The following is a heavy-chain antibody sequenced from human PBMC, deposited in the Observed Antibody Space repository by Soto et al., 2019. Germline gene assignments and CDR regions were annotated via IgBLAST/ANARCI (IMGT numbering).Heavy chain of an antibody. V-gene: IGHV4-61*01. CDR3: ARVSASDWYFDY. D-gene: IGHD3-9*01. CDR1: GGSVSSGSYY. J-gene: IGHJ4*02. CDR2: IYYSGST. Sequence: SETLSLTCTVSGGSVSSGSYYWSWIRQPPGKRLEWIGYIYYSGSTNYNPSLKSRVTISVDTSKNQFSLKLSSVTAADTAVYYCARVSASDWYFDYWGQGTLVTVSS.